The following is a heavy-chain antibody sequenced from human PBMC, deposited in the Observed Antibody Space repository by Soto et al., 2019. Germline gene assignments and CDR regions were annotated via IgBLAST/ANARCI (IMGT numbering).Heavy chain of an antibody. J-gene: IGHJ3*02. CDR2: LGYDGSNK. V-gene: IGHV3-33*01. D-gene: IGHD4-17*01. Sequence: QVQLVESGGGVVQPGRSLRLSCAPSGLTFSSYGMPGVRQAPGKGRGWGAVLGYDGSNKNYAASVKGRFTISRDNSKNTLYLQMNSLRAEDTAVYYCARGYGDYVGGAFDIWGQGTMVTVSS. CDR3: ARGYGDYVGGAFDI. CDR1: GLTFSSYG.